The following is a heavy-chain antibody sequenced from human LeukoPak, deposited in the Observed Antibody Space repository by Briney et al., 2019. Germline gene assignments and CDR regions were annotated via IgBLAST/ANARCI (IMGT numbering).Heavy chain of an antibody. CDR3: ARYWAFFRGTD. D-gene: IGHD1-26*01. Sequence: SETLSLTCAVYGGSFSGYYWSWIRQPPGKGLEWIGEINHSGSTNYNPSLKSRVTISVDTSKNQFSLKLSSVTAADTAVYYCARYWAFFRGTDWGQGTLVTVSS. J-gene: IGHJ4*02. CDR2: INHSGST. V-gene: IGHV4-34*01. CDR1: GGSFSGYY.